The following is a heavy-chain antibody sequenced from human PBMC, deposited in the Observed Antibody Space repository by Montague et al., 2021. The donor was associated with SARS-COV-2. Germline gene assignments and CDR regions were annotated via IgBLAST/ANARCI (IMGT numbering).Heavy chain of an antibody. V-gene: IGHV4-59*01. J-gene: IGHJ6*02. CDR3: ATFRRTQLLFGTLYYGMDV. CDR2: ISYRGST. D-gene: IGHD2-2*01. Sequence: SETLSLTCTVSGGSISSYYWSWIRQPPGRELQWIGYISYRGSTNYNPSLKSRVTISVDTSKNNFTLRLSSVTAADTAVYYCATFRRTQLLFGTLYYGMDVWGQGTTVTVSS. CDR1: GGSISSYY.